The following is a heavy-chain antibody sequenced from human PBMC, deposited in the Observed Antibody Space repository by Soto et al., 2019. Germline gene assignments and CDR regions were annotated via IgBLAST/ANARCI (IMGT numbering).Heavy chain of an antibody. CDR3: VRPRYCSGGSCYVFDY. V-gene: IGHV3-64D*06. J-gene: IGHJ4*02. CDR2: INSNGGGT. D-gene: IGHD2-15*01. CDR1: GFTFSSYA. Sequence: GGSLRLSCSASGFTFSSYAMHWVRQAPGRGLEYVSAINSNGGGTYYADSVNGRFTISRDNSKNTLYLQMGSLRAEDTAMYYCVRPRYCSGGSCYVFDYWGQGTLVTVSS.